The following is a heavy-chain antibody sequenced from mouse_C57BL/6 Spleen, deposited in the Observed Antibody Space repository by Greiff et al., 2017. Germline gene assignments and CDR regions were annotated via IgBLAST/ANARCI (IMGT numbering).Heavy chain of an antibody. D-gene: IGHD4-1*01. Sequence: VKLMESGAELARPGASVKLSCKASGYTFTSYGISWVKQRTGQGLEWIGEIYPRSGNTYYNEKFKGKATLTADKSSSTAYMELRSLTSEDSAVYFCARDWDGFDYWGQGTTLTVSS. CDR3: ARDWDGFDY. J-gene: IGHJ2*01. CDR2: IYPRSGNT. CDR1: GYTFTSYG. V-gene: IGHV1-81*01.